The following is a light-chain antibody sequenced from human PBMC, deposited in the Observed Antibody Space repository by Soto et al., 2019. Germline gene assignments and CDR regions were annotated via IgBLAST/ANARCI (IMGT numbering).Light chain of an antibody. J-gene: IGKJ3*01. CDR2: DAS. CDR3: QQRRLGVT. CDR1: QSVSSY. V-gene: IGKV3-11*01. Sequence: EIVLTQSPATLSLSPGERATLSCRASQSVSSYLAWYQQKPGQAPRLLIYDASKRATGIPARFSGSGSGTDFTLPISNLEPEDFAVYYCQQRRLGVTFGPGTKVDIK.